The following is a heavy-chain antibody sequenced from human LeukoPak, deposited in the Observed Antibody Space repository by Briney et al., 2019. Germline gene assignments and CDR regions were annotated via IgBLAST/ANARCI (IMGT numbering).Heavy chain of an antibody. Sequence: GGSLRLSCAASGFTFSSYSMNWVRQAPGKGLEWISYISSGSSAIYYADSVKGRFTISRDNAKNSLYLQTNSLRAEDTAVYYCARDLGLDYYGSGSYPSGGYWGQGTLVTVSS. V-gene: IGHV3-48*01. CDR1: GFTFSSYS. J-gene: IGHJ4*02. CDR2: ISSGSSAI. D-gene: IGHD3-10*01. CDR3: ARDLGLDYYGSGSYPSGGY.